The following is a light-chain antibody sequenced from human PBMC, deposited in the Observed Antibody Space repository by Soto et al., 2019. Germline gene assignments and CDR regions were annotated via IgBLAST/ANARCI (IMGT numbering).Light chain of an antibody. CDR1: QSVHNF. J-gene: IGKJ5*01. CDR3: QQRSNWPPIT. V-gene: IGKV3-11*01. CDR2: GAS. Sequence: EVVLTQPPATLSLSPGERAAISCTASQSVHNFLAWYQQKPGQSPRLLIYGASTRAAGVPPRFSGSGAGTDFTLTISSLEPEDFAVYYCQQRSNWPPITFGQGARLEIK.